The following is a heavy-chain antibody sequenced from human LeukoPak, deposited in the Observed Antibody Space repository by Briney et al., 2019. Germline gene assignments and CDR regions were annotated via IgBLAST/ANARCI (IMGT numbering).Heavy chain of an antibody. CDR3: AKVRYSSSWYGNY. Sequence: GGSLRLSCAASGFTFSSYWMSWVRQAPGKGLEWVANIKQDGSEKYYVDSVKGRFTISRDNAKNSLYLQMNSLRAEDTAVYYCAKVRYSSSWYGNYWGQGTLVTVSS. CDR2: IKQDGSEK. CDR1: GFTFSSYW. J-gene: IGHJ4*02. V-gene: IGHV3-7*03. D-gene: IGHD6-13*01.